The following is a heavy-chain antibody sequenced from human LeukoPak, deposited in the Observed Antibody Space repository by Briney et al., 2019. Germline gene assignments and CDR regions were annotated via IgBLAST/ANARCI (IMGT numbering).Heavy chain of an antibody. V-gene: IGHV4-4*07. J-gene: IGHJ4*02. CDR1: GDSIGGHY. CDR3: AGGPVTTFF. Sequence: PSETLSLTCSVSGDSIGGHYWSWIRQPAGKGLEWVGRIHSSGSTDYNPSLKSRVTLSVDTSNNQFSLRVNSVTAADTAVYYCAGGPVTTFFWGQGALVTVSS. D-gene: IGHD4-17*01. CDR2: IHSSGST.